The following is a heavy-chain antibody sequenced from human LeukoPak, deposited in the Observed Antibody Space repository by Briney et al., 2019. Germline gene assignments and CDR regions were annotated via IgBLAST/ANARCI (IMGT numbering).Heavy chain of an antibody. Sequence: PSETLSLTCTVSGVSISSYYWSWIRQPPGKGLEWIGYIYYSGSTNYNPSLKSRVTISVDTSKNQFSLRLSSVTAADTAVYYCARGLDDYWGQGTLVTVSS. D-gene: IGHD3-3*01. CDR2: IYYSGST. J-gene: IGHJ4*02. V-gene: IGHV4-59*08. CDR1: GVSISSYY. CDR3: ARGLDDY.